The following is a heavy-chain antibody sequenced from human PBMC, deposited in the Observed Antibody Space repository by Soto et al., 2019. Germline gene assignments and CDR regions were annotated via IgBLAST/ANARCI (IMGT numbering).Heavy chain of an antibody. D-gene: IGHD3-16*01. CDR2: IKQEGSEK. J-gene: IGHJ6*02. CDR1: GFTFSSYW. V-gene: IGHV3-7*03. CDR3: GREIFWGSYCYYYGMDV. Sequence: VGSLRLSCAASGFTFSSYWMSWVRQAPGKGLEWVANIKQEGSEKYYVDSVKGRFTISRDNAKNSLNLQMNSLRAEDTAVYYCGREIFWGSYCYYYGMDVWGQGTTVTVSS.